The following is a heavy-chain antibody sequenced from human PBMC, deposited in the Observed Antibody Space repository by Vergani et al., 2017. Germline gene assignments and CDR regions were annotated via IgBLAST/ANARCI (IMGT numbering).Heavy chain of an antibody. J-gene: IGHJ3*02. V-gene: IGHV4-59*01. Sequence: QVQLQESGPGLVKPSETLSLTCTVSGGSISSYYWSWIRQPPGKGLEWIGYIYYSGSTNYNPSLKSRVTISVDTSKNQFSLKLSSVTAAHTAVYYCARELTCSSTSCYSGAFDIWGQGTMVTVSS. CDR1: GGSISSYY. D-gene: IGHD2-2*01. CDR2: IYYSGST. CDR3: ARELTCSSTSCYSGAFDI.